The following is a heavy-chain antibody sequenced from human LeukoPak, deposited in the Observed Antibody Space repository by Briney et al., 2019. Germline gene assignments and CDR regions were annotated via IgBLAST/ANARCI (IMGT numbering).Heavy chain of an antibody. J-gene: IGHJ4*02. CDR2: ISSSSSYI. CDR1: GFTFSSYS. D-gene: IGHD3-3*01. CDR3: ARSRSIFGVVSTPFDY. Sequence: PGGSLRLSCAASGFTFSSYSMNWVRQAPGKGLEWVSSISSSSSYIYYADSVRGRFTISRDNAKNSLYLQMKSLRAEDTAVYYCARSRSIFGVVSTPFDYWGQGTLVTVSS. V-gene: IGHV3-21*01.